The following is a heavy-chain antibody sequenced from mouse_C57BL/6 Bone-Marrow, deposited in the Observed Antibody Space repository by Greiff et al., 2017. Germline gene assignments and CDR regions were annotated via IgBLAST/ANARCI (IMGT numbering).Heavy chain of an antibody. J-gene: IGHJ2*01. CDR2: FHPYNDDT. CDR3: ARGGNVGEDYCDD. Sequence: QVQLQQSGAELVKPGASVKMSCKASGYTFTTYPIEWMKQNHGKSLEWIGNFHPYNDDTKYNEKFKGKATLTVEKSSSTVYMELSRLTSEDSAVFFCARGGNVGEDYCDDWGKGTTPTVSA. CDR1: GYTFTTYP. V-gene: IGHV1-47*01. D-gene: IGHD1-1*02.